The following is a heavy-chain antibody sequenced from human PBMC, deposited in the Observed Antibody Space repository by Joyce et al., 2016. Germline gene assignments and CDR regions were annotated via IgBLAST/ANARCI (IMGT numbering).Heavy chain of an antibody. CDR2: SSYRGGST. CDR3: ARDKLRSWYYFDY. CDR1: GFTFSSHA. V-gene: IGHV3-23*01. Sequence: EVQLLESGGGLVQPGGSLRLSCAACGFTFSSHAMSWVRQAPGKGLEWVSTSSYRGGSTYYADSVKGLFTISRDNSKNTLYLQMNSLRAEDTAVYYCARDKLRSWYYFDYWGQGTLVTVSS. J-gene: IGHJ4*02. D-gene: IGHD2/OR15-2a*01.